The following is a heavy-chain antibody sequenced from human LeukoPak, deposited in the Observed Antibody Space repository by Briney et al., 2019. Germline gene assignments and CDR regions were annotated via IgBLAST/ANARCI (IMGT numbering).Heavy chain of an antibody. J-gene: IGHJ4*02. CDR2: ISWNSGTR. CDR1: GFTFDDYA. D-gene: IGHD6-13*01. CDR3: AKDISSSPGRGTYYFDY. Sequence: GGSLSLSCAASGFTFDDYAMHWVRQAPGKGLEWVSGISWNSGTRGYADSVKGRFTTSRDNAKTSLYLQMNSLRAEDTALYYCAKDISSSPGRGTYYFDYWGQGTLVTVSS. V-gene: IGHV3-9*01.